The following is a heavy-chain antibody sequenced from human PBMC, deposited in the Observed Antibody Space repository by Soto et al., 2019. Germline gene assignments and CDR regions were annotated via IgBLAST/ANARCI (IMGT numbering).Heavy chain of an antibody. V-gene: IGHV3-23*01. J-gene: IGHJ4*02. CDR3: AKDQEVPIEYSSSFDY. D-gene: IGHD6-6*01. CDR2: ISGSGGST. CDR1: GFTFSSYA. Sequence: GGSLRLSCAASGFTFSSYAMSWVRQAPGKGLEWVSAISGSGGSTYYADSVKGRFTISRDNSKNTLYLQMNSLRAEDTAVYYCAKDQEVPIEYSSSFDYWGQGTLVTVSS.